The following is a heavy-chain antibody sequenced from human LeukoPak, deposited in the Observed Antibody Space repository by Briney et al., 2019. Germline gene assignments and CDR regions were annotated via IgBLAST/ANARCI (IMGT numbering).Heavy chain of an antibody. J-gene: IGHJ4*02. CDR1: GFTFTKTW. V-gene: IGHV3-21*01. Sequence: GGSLRLSCVASGFTFTKTWMSWVRQAPGKGLEWVSSISSSYTYIFYADSVKGRFTISRDNAKKSLYLQMNSLRAEDTAVYYCARDGSQYSTSSFDYWGQGTLVTVSS. CDR2: ISSSYTYI. CDR3: ARDGSQYSTSSFDY. D-gene: IGHD6-6*01.